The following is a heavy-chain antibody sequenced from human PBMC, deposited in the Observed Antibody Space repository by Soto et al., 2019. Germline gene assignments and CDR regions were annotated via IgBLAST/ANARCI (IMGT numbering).Heavy chain of an antibody. CDR2: ISYSGST. Sequence: SETLSLTCTVSGGSIRSYYWSWVRQPPGKGLEWIGYISYSGSTNYNPSLKSRVTISVDTSRNQFSLKLNSVTAADTAVYYCARGSGFAGYWGQGTLVTVSS. D-gene: IGHD3-10*01. V-gene: IGHV4-59*01. J-gene: IGHJ4*02. CDR3: ARGSGFAGY. CDR1: GGSIRSYY.